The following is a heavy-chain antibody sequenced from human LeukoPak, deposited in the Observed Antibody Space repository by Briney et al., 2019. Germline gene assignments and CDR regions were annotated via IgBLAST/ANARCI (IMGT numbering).Heavy chain of an antibody. CDR2: IFHTGRT. D-gene: IGHD5-12*01. CDR3: ARDGGYPTTDEGFDP. Sequence: SETLSLTCKVSGYSIGRDYYWAWLRQPPGRGLEWIGSIFHTGRTVYNPSYESRLTISMDTSKNEFFLRLNSVTAADTAVYFCARDGGYPTTDEGFDPWGLGTLVTVSS. J-gene: IGHJ5*02. CDR1: GYSIGRDYY. V-gene: IGHV4-38-2*02.